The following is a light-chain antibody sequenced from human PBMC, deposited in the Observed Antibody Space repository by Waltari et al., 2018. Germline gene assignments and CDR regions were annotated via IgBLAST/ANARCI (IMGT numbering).Light chain of an antibody. CDR1: QSVLYSSNNKNY. CDR3: QQYYISPWT. J-gene: IGKJ1*01. V-gene: IGKV4-1*01. CDR2: WTS. Sequence: DIVLTQSPDSLAVSLGERATINCQSSQSVLYSSNNKNYLAWYQQKPGQPPNLLISWTSTRGSGVPYRFSGSGSGTDFTLTISTLHAEDVAVYYCQQYYISPWTFGQGTKVEIK.